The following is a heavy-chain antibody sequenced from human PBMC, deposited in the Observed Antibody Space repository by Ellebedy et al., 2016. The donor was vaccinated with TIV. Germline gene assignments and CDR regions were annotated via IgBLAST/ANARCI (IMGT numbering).Heavy chain of an antibody. CDR2: INHSGST. CDR3: ARGQIWFGEIPFDY. CDR1: GGSFSGYY. D-gene: IGHD3-10*01. V-gene: IGHV4-34*01. Sequence: MPSEALSLTCAVYGGSFSGYYWSWIRQPPGKGLEWIGEINHSGSTNYNPSLKRRVTVSVDTSKNQFSLKLSSVTAADTAVYYCARGQIWFGEIPFDYWGQGTLVTVSS. J-gene: IGHJ4*02.